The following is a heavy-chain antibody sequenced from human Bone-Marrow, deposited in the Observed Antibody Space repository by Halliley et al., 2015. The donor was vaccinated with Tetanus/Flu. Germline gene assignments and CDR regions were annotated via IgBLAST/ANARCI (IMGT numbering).Heavy chain of an antibody. V-gene: IGHV4-31*11. CDR1: GGSVGSGGYY. Sequence: TLSLTCAVSGGSVGSGGYYWSWIRQHPGKGLEWIGDIYYSGSTYYNPSLKSRLTIAVDTSNNQFSLKLSSVTAADTAVYYCARNLGNRGYCSSSPSCFFYYGMDVWGQGTPVTVSS. CDR2: IYYSGST. J-gene: IGHJ6*02. D-gene: IGHD2-2*01. CDR3: ARNLGNRGYCSSSPSCFFYYGMDV.